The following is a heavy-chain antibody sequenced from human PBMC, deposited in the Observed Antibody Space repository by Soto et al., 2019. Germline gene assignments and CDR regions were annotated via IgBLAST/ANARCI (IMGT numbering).Heavy chain of an antibody. Sequence: GGSLRLSCAASGFTFSDYYMSWIRQAPGKGLEWVSYISSSGSTIYYADSVKGRFTISRDNAKNSLYLQMNSLRAVNTAVYYCARDRHGSASGRYCCYCLDVWGQGTTVTVSS. J-gene: IGHJ6*02. D-gene: IGHD6-19*01. CDR2: ISSSGSTI. V-gene: IGHV3-11*01. CDR1: GFTFSDYY. CDR3: ARDRHGSASGRYCCYCLDV.